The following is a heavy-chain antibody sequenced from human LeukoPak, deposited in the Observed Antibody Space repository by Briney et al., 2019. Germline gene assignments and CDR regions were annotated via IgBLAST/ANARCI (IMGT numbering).Heavy chain of an antibody. J-gene: IGHJ6*03. Sequence: GGSLRLSCAASGFTFADYAMRWVRQGSGKGLEWVANIKQDGSEKYYVDSVEGRFTISRNNAKNSLYLQMNSLSADDTAVYYCARDRVGQHLWFGELPFSYSYYMAVWGKGTTVTIS. CDR2: IKQDGSEK. V-gene: IGHV3-7*01. CDR1: GFTFADYA. CDR3: ARDRVGQHLWFGELPFSYSYYMAV. D-gene: IGHD3-10*01.